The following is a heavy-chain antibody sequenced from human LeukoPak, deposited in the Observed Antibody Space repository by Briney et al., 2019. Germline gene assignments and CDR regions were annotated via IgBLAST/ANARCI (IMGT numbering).Heavy chain of an antibody. J-gene: IGHJ5*02. CDR1: GGSISTYY. CDR3: ARGYGSGSNWFDP. Sequence: SETLSLTCTVSGGSISTYYWSWIRQPAGKDLEWIGHIYSSGSTNYNPSRKSRVTMSVDTSKNQLSLKLNSVTAADTAVYYCARGYGSGSNWFDPWGQGTLVIVSS. V-gene: IGHV4-4*07. D-gene: IGHD3-10*01. CDR2: IYSSGST.